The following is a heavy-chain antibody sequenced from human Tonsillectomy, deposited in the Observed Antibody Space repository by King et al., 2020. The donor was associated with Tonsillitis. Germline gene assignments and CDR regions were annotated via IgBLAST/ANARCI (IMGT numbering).Heavy chain of an antibody. CDR2: IKSKSDGGTT. J-gene: IGHJ5*02. CDR3: CTGGHYFAA. CDR1: KYSFSNSW. D-gene: IGHD3-22*01. Sequence: VQLVESGGGLVKPGGSLRLSCVGSKYSFSNSWMSWVRQAPGKGLEWVGRIKSKSDGGTTDYAAPVKGRFIISRDGSKNTLYLQMDSLRTEDTAVYYCCTGGHYFAAWGQGSLVTVAS. V-gene: IGHV3-15*01.